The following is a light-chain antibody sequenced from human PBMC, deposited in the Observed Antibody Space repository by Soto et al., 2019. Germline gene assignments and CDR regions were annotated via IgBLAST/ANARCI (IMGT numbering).Light chain of an antibody. CDR2: GAS. V-gene: IGKV3-20*01. J-gene: IGKJ1*01. CDR1: QSVSRNY. CDR3: QDYGSSAWT. Sequence: EIVLTQSPGTLSLSPGERATLSCRASQSVSRNYLAWYQHKPGQAPTLLIYGASRRTPGIPDRFSGRGSGTDFTLTISGLEPEDFAVYYCQDYGSSAWTFGQGTKVDIK.